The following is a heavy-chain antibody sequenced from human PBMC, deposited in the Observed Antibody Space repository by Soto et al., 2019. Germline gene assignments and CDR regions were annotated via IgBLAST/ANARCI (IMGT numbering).Heavy chain of an antibody. J-gene: IGHJ5*02. V-gene: IGHV4-34*01. D-gene: IGHD2-2*01. CDR1: GGSFSGYY. Sequence: SETLSLTCAVYGGSFSGYYWSWIRQPPGKGLEWIGEINHSGSTNYNPSLKSRVTISVDTSKNQFSLKLSSVTAADTAVYYCASRGGTYCSSTSCYQRQYYYGSGDRRAWFDPWGQGTLVTVSS. CDR3: ASRGGTYCSSTSCYQRQYYYGSGDRRAWFDP. CDR2: INHSGST.